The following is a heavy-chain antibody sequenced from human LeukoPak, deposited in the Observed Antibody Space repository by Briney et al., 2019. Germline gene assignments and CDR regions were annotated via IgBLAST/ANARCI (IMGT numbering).Heavy chain of an antibody. CDR1: RFTFGSSW. V-gene: IGHV3-66*01. CDR3: ARDRGHDSSGYGFDF. Sequence: PGGSLRLSCAASRFTFGSSWMSWVRQAPGKGLEWVSVIYSGGRADYADSVKGRFTLSRDNSKNTVYLQMNSLRAEDTAVYYCARDRGHDSSGYGFDFGGQGTLVIVSS. CDR2: IYSGGRA. J-gene: IGHJ4*02. D-gene: IGHD3-22*01.